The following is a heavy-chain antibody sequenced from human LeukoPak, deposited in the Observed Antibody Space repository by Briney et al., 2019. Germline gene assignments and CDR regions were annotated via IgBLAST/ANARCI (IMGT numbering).Heavy chain of an antibody. CDR1: GFTFSDYW. D-gene: IGHD3-22*01. CDR3: ARDLYYFDSSGYYASDL. V-gene: IGHV3-7*01. Sequence: GSLRLSCAASGFTFSDYWMSWVRQAPGKGLEWVANIKQDGSEKHYVDSPRGRFTISRDNAKNSLDLQMNSLRAEDTAVYFCARDLYYFDSSGYYASDLWGQGTLVTVSS. CDR2: IKQDGSEK. J-gene: IGHJ5*02.